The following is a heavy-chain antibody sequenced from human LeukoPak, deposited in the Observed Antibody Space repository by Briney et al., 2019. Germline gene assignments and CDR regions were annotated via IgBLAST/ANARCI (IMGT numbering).Heavy chain of an antibody. CDR3: ARADDILTGPAPWFDP. V-gene: IGHV1-2*02. J-gene: IGHJ5*02. Sequence: VASVKVSCKASGYTFTGYYMHWVRQAPGQGLEWMGWINPNSGGTNYAQKFQGRVTMTRDTSISTAYIELSRLRSDDTAVYYCARADDILTGPAPWFDPWGQGTLVTVSS. CDR2: INPNSGGT. CDR1: GYTFTGYY. D-gene: IGHD3-9*01.